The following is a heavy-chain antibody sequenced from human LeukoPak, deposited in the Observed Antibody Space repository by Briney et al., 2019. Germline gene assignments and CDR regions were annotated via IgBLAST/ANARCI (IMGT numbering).Heavy chain of an antibody. CDR2: IKADASDS. J-gene: IGHJ4*02. CDR3: TRDWMTRGRGASIDS. CDR1: GFTLSDYQ. D-gene: IGHD4-11*01. V-gene: IGHV3-7*01. Sequence: PGGSLRLSCKASGFTLSDYQMSWVRQAPGKGLEWVANIKADASDSYYVDSVKGRFTISRDNSRNSLYLRMNSLRVEDTAVYYCTRDWMTRGRGASIDSWGQGTLVTVSS.